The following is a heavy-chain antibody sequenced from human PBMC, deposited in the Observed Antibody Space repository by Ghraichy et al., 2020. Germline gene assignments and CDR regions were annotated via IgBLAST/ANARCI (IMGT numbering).Heavy chain of an antibody. J-gene: IGHJ5*02. D-gene: IGHD3-22*01. V-gene: IGHV4-59*01. CDR3: ARRDSSGYYNH. Sequence: SETLSLTCTVSDGSISNYYWSWIRQPPGKGLEWIGFVYYTGSTNYNPSLKSRVTISVDTSKNQFSLKLSSVIAADTAVYYCARRDSSGYYNHWGQGTLVTVSS. CDR1: DGSISNYY. CDR2: VYYTGST.